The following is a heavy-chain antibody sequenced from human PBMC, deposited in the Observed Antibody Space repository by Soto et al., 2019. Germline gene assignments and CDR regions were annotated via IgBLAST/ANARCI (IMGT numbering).Heavy chain of an antibody. J-gene: IGHJ4*02. CDR1: GYTFTTYG. Sequence: QVQLVQSGAEVKRPGASLKVSCKASGYTFTTYGFNWVQQAPGQGLEWMGWISPYNGDTNYAQNFQGRVTLTTDTSTSTDYMELRSLTSDDTAVYYCARTPRAQMIVLEAATRFDYWGPGTLVTVSS. D-gene: IGHD2-15*01. CDR2: ISPYNGDT. CDR3: ARTPRAQMIVLEAATRFDY. V-gene: IGHV1-18*04.